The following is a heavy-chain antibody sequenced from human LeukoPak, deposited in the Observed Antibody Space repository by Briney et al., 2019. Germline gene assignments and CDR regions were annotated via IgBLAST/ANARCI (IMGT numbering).Heavy chain of an antibody. J-gene: IGHJ4*02. D-gene: IGHD3-22*01. Sequence: PGGSLRLSCAASGFTFSSYAIHWVRQAPGQGLEGVAVISYDGSNKYYADSVKGRFTISRDNSKNTLYLQMNSLRAEDTAVYYCARASFDGSGYFFYPPDYWGQGTLVTVSS. V-gene: IGHV3-30-3*01. CDR1: GFTFSSYA. CDR2: ISYDGSNK. CDR3: ARASFDGSGYFFYPPDY.